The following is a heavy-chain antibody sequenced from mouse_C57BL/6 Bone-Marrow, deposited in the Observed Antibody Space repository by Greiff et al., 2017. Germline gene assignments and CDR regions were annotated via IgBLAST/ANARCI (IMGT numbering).Heavy chain of an antibody. Sequence: VQLQQSGAELVRPGASVKLSCTASGFNIKDDYMHWVKQRPEQGLEWIGWIDPENGDTEYASKFQGKATITADTSSNTACLQLSSLTSEDTAVYYCTVDYYGSSWGFAYWGQGTLVTVSA. D-gene: IGHD1-1*01. CDR1: GFNIKDDY. V-gene: IGHV14-4*01. CDR2: IDPENGDT. CDR3: TVDYYGSSWGFAY. J-gene: IGHJ3*01.